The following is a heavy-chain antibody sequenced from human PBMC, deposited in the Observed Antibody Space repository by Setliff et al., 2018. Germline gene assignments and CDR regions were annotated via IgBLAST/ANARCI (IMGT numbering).Heavy chain of an antibody. D-gene: IGHD2-15*01. CDR3: ARGGNPPYDAFDI. Sequence: ASVKVSCKASGYTFTGYAMHWVRQGPGQRLEWMGWINAGNGNTKYSQKFQGRVTITTDESTSTAYMELSSLRSEDTAVYYCARGGNPPYDAFDIWGQGTMVTFSS. CDR1: GYTFTGYA. V-gene: IGHV1-3*01. J-gene: IGHJ3*02. CDR2: INAGNGNT.